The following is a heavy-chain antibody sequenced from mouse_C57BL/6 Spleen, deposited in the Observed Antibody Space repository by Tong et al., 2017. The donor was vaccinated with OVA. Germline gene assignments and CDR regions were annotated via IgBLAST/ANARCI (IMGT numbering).Heavy chain of an antibody. CDR1: GYTFTSYY. D-gene: IGHD3-1*01. Sequence: VQLQESGPELVKPGASVRISCKASGYTFTSYYIHWVKQRPGQGLEWIGWIYPGNVNTKYNEKFKGKATLTSDKSSSTAYMELSSLRSEDSAVYYCARDGRYAMDYWGQGTSVTVSS. J-gene: IGHJ4*01. CDR2: IYPGNVNT. V-gene: IGHV1S56*01. CDR3: ARDGRYAMDY.